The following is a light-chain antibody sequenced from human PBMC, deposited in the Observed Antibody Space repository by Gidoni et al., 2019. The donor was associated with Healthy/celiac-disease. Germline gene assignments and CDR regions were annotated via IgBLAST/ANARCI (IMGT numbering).Light chain of an antibody. Sequence: DIQMTQSPSSLSASVGDRVTITCRASQSISSYLNWYQQKPGKAPKLLIYAASSLQSWVPSRFSGSGSGTDFTITISSLQPEDFATYYCQQSYSTLTWTFGQGTKVEIK. CDR3: QQSYSTLTWT. V-gene: IGKV1-39*01. CDR2: AAS. CDR1: QSISSY. J-gene: IGKJ1*01.